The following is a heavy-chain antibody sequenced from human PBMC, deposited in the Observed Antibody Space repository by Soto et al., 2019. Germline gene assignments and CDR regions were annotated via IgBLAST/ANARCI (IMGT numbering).Heavy chain of an antibody. D-gene: IGHD3-22*01. V-gene: IGHV1-69*04. Sequence: ASVKVSCKASGCTFSSYTISRVRQAPGQGLEWMGRIIPILGIANYAQKFRGRVTITADKSTSTAYMELSSLRSEDTAVYYCARDREYYDSTGGAFDIWGQGTMVTVS. J-gene: IGHJ3*02. CDR1: GCTFSSYT. CDR2: IIPILGIA. CDR3: ARDREYYDSTGGAFDI.